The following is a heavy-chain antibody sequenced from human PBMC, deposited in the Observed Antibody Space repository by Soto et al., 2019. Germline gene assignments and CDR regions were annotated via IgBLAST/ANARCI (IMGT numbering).Heavy chain of an antibody. CDR1: GFSFSSYA. J-gene: IGHJ3*02. CDR2: VSGNADRT. V-gene: IGHV3-23*01. D-gene: IGHD2-15*01. Sequence: VVLLDSGGGLVQPGGSLRLSCAASGFSFSSYAMCWVRQVPRKGLEWVSCVSGNADRTYDADSVKGRFTISRDNSKTTLYLQMNSLRAEDTALYYCAKRGGTGWGAFDIWGQGSMVTVSS. CDR3: AKRGGTGWGAFDI.